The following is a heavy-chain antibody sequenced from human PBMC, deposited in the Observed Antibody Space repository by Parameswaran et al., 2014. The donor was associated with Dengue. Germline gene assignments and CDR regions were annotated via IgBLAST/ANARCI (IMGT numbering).Heavy chain of an antibody. J-gene: IGHJ2*01. D-gene: IGHD2-21*01. V-gene: IGHV4-34*01. Sequence: RWIRQPRKDWSGLGIHHSGSTNKNPSLKGRLTLSVDTSEKQISLELTSVTAADTGVYYCVREGVMVMAKNWYFDVWGRGTSVTVSS. CDR2: IHHSGST. CDR3: VREGVMVMAKNWYFDV.